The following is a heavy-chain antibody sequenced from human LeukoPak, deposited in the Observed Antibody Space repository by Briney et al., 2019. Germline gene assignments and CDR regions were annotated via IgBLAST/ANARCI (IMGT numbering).Heavy chain of an antibody. CDR3: ATFANINYFDS. Sequence: GGSLGLSCAASGFTFRSYEMNWVRQAPGKGLEWVSYIGTSGSPTYYADSVKGRFTISRDNAKSSLFLQMKSLRAEDTAVYYCATFANINYFDSWGQGTLVTVSS. CDR2: IGTSGSPT. V-gene: IGHV3-48*03. CDR1: GFTFRSYE. J-gene: IGHJ4*02. D-gene: IGHD1/OR15-1a*01.